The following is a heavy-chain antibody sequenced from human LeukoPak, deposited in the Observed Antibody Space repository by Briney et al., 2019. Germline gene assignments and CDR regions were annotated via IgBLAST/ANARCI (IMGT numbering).Heavy chain of an antibody. J-gene: IGHJ5*02. V-gene: IGHV3-49*03. CDR2: IRSKAYGGTT. CDR1: GFTFGDYA. Sequence: PGRSLRLSCTASGFTFGDYAMSWFRQAPGKGLEWVGFIRSKAYGGTTEYAASVKGRFTISRDDSKSIAYLQMNSLKTEDTAVYYCTRDKGPHSWGFLAGDWFDPWGQGTLVTVSS. CDR3: TRDKGPHSWGFLAGDWFDP. D-gene: IGHD1-26*01.